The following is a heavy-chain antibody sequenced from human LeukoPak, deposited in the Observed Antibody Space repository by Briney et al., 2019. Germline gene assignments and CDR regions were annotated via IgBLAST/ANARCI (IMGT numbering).Heavy chain of an antibody. D-gene: IGHD5-12*01. Sequence: ASVKVACKASGYTFASYDITWVRQATGQGLEWMGWMNPNSVSTGYSQKFQGRVIMTRDTSISTAYMELSSQRSEDTAVYYCARASDSGFDSSGYYYYYYGLDVWGQGTTVTVSS. J-gene: IGHJ6*02. CDR2: MNPNSVST. CDR1: GYTFASYD. CDR3: ARASDSGFDSSGYYYYYYGLDV. V-gene: IGHV1-8*01.